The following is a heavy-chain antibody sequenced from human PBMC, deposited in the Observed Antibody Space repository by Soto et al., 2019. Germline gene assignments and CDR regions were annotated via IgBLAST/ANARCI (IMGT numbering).Heavy chain of an antibody. D-gene: IGHD6-19*01. CDR2: IIPILGIA. Sequence: QVQLVQSGAEVKKPGSSVKVSCKASGGTFSSYTINWVRQAPGQGLEWMGRIIPILGIANYAQKFQGRVTIPADKSTSTAYMELSSLRFDDTAVYYCAHSSGWYDYWGQGTLVTVSS. CDR3: AHSSGWYDY. V-gene: IGHV1-69*02. CDR1: GGTFSSYT. J-gene: IGHJ4*02.